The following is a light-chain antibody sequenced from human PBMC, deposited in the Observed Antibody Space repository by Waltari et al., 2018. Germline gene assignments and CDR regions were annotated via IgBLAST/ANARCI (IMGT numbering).Light chain of an antibody. CDR3: ETGGHGTWV. CDR1: SGHSSNV. Sequence: QLVLTQSPSASASLGASVKLTCTLSSGHSSNVIAWLQQQPQKGPRYLMKVNSDGSHTKGDGIPDLFSGSSSGPERYLTISSVQSEDEADYYGETGGHGTWVFGGGTKLTVL. J-gene: IGLJ3*02. CDR2: VNSDGSH. V-gene: IGLV4-69*01.